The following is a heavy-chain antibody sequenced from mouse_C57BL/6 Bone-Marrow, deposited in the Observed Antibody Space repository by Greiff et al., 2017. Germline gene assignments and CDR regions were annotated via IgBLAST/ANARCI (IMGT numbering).Heavy chain of an antibody. D-gene: IGHD4-1*01. CDR3: ARQNWFDY. Sequence: DVKLVESGGDLVKPGGSLKLSCAASGFTFSSYGMSWVRQTPDKRLEWVATISSGGSYTYYPDSVKGRFTISRDNAKNTLYLQLSSLKSEDTAMYYCARQNWFDYWGQGTTLTVSS. J-gene: IGHJ2*01. CDR1: GFTFSSYG. CDR2: ISSGGSYT. V-gene: IGHV5-6*02.